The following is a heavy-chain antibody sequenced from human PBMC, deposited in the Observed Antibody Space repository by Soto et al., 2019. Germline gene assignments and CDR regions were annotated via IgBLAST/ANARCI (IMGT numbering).Heavy chain of an antibody. CDR2: MNPNSGDT. Sequence: QVQLVQSGAEVKKPGASVKVSYKASGYSFTSYDINWVRQATGQGLEWMGWMNPNSGDTGYAQKFQGRVTMTMITSMNTAYMELNILKSEDTAVYYCARARTTLSTNDYWGQGTLVTVSS. CDR1: GYSFTSYD. CDR3: ARARTTLSTNDY. V-gene: IGHV1-8*01. D-gene: IGHD2-2*01. J-gene: IGHJ4*02.